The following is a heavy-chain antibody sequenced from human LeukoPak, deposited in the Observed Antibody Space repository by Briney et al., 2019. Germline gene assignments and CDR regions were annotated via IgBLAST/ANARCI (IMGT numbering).Heavy chain of an antibody. D-gene: IGHD6-19*01. CDR2: ISAYNGNT. Sequence: ASVKVSCKASGYTFTSYGISWVRQAPGQGVEWMGWISAYNGNTNYAQKLQGRVTMTTDTSTSTAYMELRSLRSDDTAVYYCATEGRIAVAGWEFPFDYWGQGTLVTVSS. CDR3: ATEGRIAVAGWEFPFDY. V-gene: IGHV1-18*01. J-gene: IGHJ4*02. CDR1: GYTFTSYG.